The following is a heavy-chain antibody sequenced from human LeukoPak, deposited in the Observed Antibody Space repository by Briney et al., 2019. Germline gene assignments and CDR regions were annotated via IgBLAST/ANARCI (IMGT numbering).Heavy chain of an antibody. D-gene: IGHD6-6*01. CDR1: DGSISIYY. J-gene: IGHJ3*01. CDR2: INSDGSEG. Sequence: PSETLSLTCTVSDGSISIYYWSWSRQAPGKGLEWVASINSDGSEGYYADVVKGRFTISRDNAKNSLYLQINSLRAEDTAVYYCARSSYSSSSSVWGQGTMVTVSS. V-gene: IGHV3-7*03. CDR3: ARSSYSSSSSV.